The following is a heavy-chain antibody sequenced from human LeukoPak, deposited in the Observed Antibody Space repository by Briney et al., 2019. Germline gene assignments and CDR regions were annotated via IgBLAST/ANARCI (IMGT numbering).Heavy chain of an antibody. J-gene: IGHJ4*02. V-gene: IGHV1-8*02. D-gene: IGHD3-22*01. CDR3: ARATYYYDSSGYYFDY. CDR2: MNPNSGNT. CDR1: GGTFSSYA. Sequence: ASVKVSCKASGGTFSSYAINWVRQATGQGLEWMGWMNPNSGNTGYAQKFQGRVTMTRNTSISTAYMELSSLRSEDTAVYYCARATYYYDSSGYYFDYWGQGTLVTVSS.